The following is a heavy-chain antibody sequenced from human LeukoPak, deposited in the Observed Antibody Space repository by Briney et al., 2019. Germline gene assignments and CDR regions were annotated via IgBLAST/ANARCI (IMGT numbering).Heavy chain of an antibody. V-gene: IGHV3-48*03. CDR1: GFTFSSYE. CDR2: ISSSGSTI. CDR3: ARDMREQQWLVHDY. D-gene: IGHD6-19*01. J-gene: IGHJ4*02. Sequence: GGSLRLSCAASGFTFSSYEMNWVRQAPGKGLEWVSYISSSGSTIYYADSVKGRFTISRDNSKNTLYLQMNSLRAEDTAVYYCARDMREQQWLVHDYWGQGTLVTVSS.